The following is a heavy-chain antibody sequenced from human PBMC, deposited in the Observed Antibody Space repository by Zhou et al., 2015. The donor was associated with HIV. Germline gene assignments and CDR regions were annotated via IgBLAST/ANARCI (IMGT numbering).Heavy chain of an antibody. Sequence: VHLVESGGGVVRPGGSRRLYCIASGFTFKNYGMHWVRQAPGKGLEYVSAISSNGGSTYYANSVKGRFTISRDNSKNTLYLQMGSLRAEDTAVYYCARDGEAIGYYYYYMDVWGQGTTVTVSS. D-gene: IGHD3-10*01. CDR1: GFTFKNYG. V-gene: IGHV3-64*01. CDR3: ARDGEAIGYYYYYMDV. CDR2: ISSNGGST. J-gene: IGHJ6*03.